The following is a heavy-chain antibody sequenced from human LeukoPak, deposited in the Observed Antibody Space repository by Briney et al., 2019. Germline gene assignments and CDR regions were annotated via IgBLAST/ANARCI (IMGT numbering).Heavy chain of an antibody. CDR2: ITTDGSGT. D-gene: IGHD2-2*01. CDR1: GFTFGRYW. V-gene: IGHV3-74*01. J-gene: IGHJ4*02. CDR3: ARLPAYCSSTSCYYDY. Sequence: GGSLRLSCADSGFTFGRYWMHWVRQAPGKGLVWVSHITTDGSGTSYADSVKGRFTISRDNAKNTLYLQMNSLRAEDTAVYYWARLPAYCSSTSCYYDYWGQGTLVTVSS.